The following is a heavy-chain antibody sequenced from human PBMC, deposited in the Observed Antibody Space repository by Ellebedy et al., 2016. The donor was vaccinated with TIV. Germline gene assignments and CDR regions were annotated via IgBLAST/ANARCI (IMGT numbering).Heavy chain of an antibody. Sequence: GESLKISCKSSGYSFTSYWIGWVRQMPGKGLEWMGIIYPGDSHTTYSPSFQGQVTMSADTSISTAYLQWSSLKASDTAMYYCARYSGGSYSYFDLWGRGTLVTVSS. CDR2: IYPGDSHT. CDR3: ARYSGGSYSYFDL. D-gene: IGHD2-15*01. CDR1: GYSFTSYW. V-gene: IGHV5-51*01. J-gene: IGHJ2*01.